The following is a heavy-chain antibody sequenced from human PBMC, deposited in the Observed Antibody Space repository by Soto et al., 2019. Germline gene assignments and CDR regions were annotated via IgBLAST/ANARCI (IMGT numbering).Heavy chain of an antibody. J-gene: IGHJ5*02. Sequence: QVQLVQSGAEVKKPGSSVKVSCKASGGTFSSYAISWVRQAPGQGLEWMGGIIPIFGTANYAQKFQGRVTITADEPTSTANRELRSMRSEDTAVYYCARASAEDGLNPWGQGTLVPVSS. V-gene: IGHV1-69*01. CDR3: ARASAEDGLNP. CDR1: GGTFSSYA. D-gene: IGHD4-17*01. CDR2: IIPIFGTA.